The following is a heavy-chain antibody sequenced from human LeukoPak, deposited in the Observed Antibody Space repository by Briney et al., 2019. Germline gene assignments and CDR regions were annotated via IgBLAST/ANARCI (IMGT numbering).Heavy chain of an antibody. V-gene: IGHV1-69*01. CDR3: ARSHYYGSGSILYYFPY. J-gene: IGHJ4*02. D-gene: IGHD3-10*01. CDR2: FIPIIGTP. CDR1: GGTFSSYA. Sequence: SVKVSCKASGGTFSSYAISWVRQAPGQGLEWMAGFIPIIGTPNYAQKFQGRVTITADESTSTAYMELSSLRPEDTAVYYCARSHYYGSGSILYYFPYWGQGTLVTVSS.